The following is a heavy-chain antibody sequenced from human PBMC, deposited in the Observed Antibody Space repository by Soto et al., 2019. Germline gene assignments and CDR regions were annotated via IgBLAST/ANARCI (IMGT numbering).Heavy chain of an antibody. CDR3: STSLDY. J-gene: IGHJ4*02. CDR1: GGSISSSSW. CDR2: IYHTGST. Sequence: PSETLSLTCAVSGGSISSSSWWNWVRQPPGKGLEWIGEIYHTGSTNYNPSLESRVTISVDKSKNQFSLNLNSVTAADTALYYCSTSLDYWGQGTLVTVSS. V-gene: IGHV4-4*02.